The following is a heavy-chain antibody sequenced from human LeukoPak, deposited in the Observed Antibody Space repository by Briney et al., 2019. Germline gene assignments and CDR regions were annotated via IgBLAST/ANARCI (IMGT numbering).Heavy chain of an antibody. Sequence: GESLKISCKGSGYSFTSYWIGWVRQMPGKGLEWMGIIITGDSDTRYGPSFQGQVTISADKSISTAYLQWSSLKASDTAMYYCARHGRRLLWFGELFGWFDPWGQGTLVTVS. CDR3: ARHGRRLLWFGELFGWFDP. CDR2: IITGDSDT. J-gene: IGHJ5*02. CDR1: GYSFTSYW. D-gene: IGHD3-10*01. V-gene: IGHV5-51*01.